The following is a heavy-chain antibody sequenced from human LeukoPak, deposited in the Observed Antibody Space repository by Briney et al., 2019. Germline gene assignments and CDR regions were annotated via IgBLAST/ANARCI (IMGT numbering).Heavy chain of an antibody. V-gene: IGHV3-23*01. CDR3: AREVYSYALDALDL. D-gene: IGHD5-18*01. CDR2: VSHDGGST. J-gene: IGHJ3*01. Sequence: PGGSLRLSCVASGFTYSDYGMTWVRQAPGKGLGWVSAVSHDGGSTSYADSVKGRFSISRDNSKNTLYLQMNSLRSEDTAVYYCAREVYSYALDALDLWGQGTMVTVSS. CDR1: GFTYSDYG.